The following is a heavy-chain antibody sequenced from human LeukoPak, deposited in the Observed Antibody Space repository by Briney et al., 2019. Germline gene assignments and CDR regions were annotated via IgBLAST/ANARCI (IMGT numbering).Heavy chain of an antibody. CDR1: GFTFSSYS. J-gene: IGHJ2*01. V-gene: IGHV3-21*01. CDR3: ARGSSSWLANWYFDL. Sequence: GGSLRLSCAASGFTFSSYSMNWVRQAPGKGLEWVSSISSSSSYIYYADSVKGRFTISRDNAKNSLYLQMNSLRAEDTAVYYCARGSSSWLANWYFDLWGRGTLVTVSS. CDR2: ISSSSSYI. D-gene: IGHD6-13*01.